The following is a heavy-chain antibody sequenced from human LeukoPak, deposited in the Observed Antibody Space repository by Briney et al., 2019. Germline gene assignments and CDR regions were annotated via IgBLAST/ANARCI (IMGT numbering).Heavy chain of an antibody. CDR1: GGSISSYY. CDR3: AREKRDYYDSSGYQFWFDP. J-gene: IGHJ5*02. CDR2: IYFSGST. Sequence: PSETLSLACSVSGGSISSYYWSWIWQPARKGQGWNGRIYFSGSTNYNPSLKSRVTISVDKSKNQFSLKLTSVTAADTAVYYCAREKRDYYDSSGYQFWFDPWGQGTLVTVSS. V-gene: IGHV4-4*07. D-gene: IGHD3-22*01.